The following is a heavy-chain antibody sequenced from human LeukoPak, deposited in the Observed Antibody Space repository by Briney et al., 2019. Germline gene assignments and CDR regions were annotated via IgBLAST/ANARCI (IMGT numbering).Heavy chain of an antibody. J-gene: IGHJ4*02. CDR1: GXTFSSYV. V-gene: IGHV3-48*02. CDR2: ISSSSSTI. Sequence: GGSLRLSCAASGXTFSSYVLTWVRQAPGKGLGWVSYISSSSSTIYYAGSVKGRFTISRDNATNSLYLQMNSLRDEDTAVYYCAGSKYFDYWGQGTLVTVSS. CDR3: AGSKYFDY.